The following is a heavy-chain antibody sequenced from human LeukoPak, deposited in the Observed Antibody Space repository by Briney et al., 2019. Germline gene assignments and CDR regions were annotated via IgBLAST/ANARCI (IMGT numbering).Heavy chain of an antibody. CDR2: IWYDGSNK. J-gene: IGHJ4*02. CDR3: AMDAAAGNY. D-gene: IGHD6-13*01. CDR1: GFTFSSYG. Sequence: GGSLRLSCAASGFTFSSYGMHSVRQAPGKGLEWVAVIWYDGSNKYYADSVKGRFTISRDNSKNTLYLQMNSPRAEDTAVYYCAMDAAAGNYWGQGTLVTVSS. V-gene: IGHV3-33*01.